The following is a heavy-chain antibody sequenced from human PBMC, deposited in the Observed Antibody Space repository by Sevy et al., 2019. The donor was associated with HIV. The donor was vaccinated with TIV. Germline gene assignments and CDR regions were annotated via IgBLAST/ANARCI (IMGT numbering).Heavy chain of an antibody. J-gene: IGHJ4*02. CDR2: INPRGGST. CDR3: ARVPISRGTYSSSWYYDY. CDR1: GYTFTSYY. Sequence: ASVKVSCKASGYTFTSYYMHWVRQAPGQGLEWMGIINPRGGSTSYAQKFQGRVTMTRDTSTSTVYMELSSLRSEDTAVYYCARVPISRGTYSSSWYYDYWGQGTLVTVSS. D-gene: IGHD6-13*01. V-gene: IGHV1-46*03.